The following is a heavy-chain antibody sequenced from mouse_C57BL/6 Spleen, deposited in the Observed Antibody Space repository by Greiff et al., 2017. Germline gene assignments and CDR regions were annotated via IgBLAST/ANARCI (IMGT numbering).Heavy chain of an antibody. D-gene: IGHD2-4*01. V-gene: IGHV5-17*01. Sequence: EVQRVESGGGLVKPGGSLKLSCAASGFTFSDYGMHWVRQAPEKGLEWVAYISSGSSTIYYADTVKGRFTISRDNAKNTLFLQMTSLRSEDTAMYYCARDYDYGGIDYWGQGTTLTVSS. CDR1: GFTFSDYG. J-gene: IGHJ2*01. CDR2: ISSGSSTI. CDR3: ARDYDYGGIDY.